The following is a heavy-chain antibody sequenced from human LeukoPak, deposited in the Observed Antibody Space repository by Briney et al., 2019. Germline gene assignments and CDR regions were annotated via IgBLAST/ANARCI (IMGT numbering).Heavy chain of an antibody. CDR2: IYYSGST. V-gene: IGHV4-39*01. Sequence: PSETLSLTCTVSGGSISSSSYYWGWIRQPPGKGLEWIGSIYYSGSTYYNPSLKSRVTISVDTSKNQFSLKLSSVTAADTAVYYCASQYYDSSGYYLLNYWGQGTLVTVSS. D-gene: IGHD3-22*01. CDR1: GGSISSSSYY. CDR3: ASQYYDSSGYYLLNY. J-gene: IGHJ4*02.